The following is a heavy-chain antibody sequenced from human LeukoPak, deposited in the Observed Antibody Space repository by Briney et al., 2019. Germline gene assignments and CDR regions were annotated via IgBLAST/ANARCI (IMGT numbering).Heavy chain of an antibody. CDR3: ARQSYGYPFDY. J-gene: IGHJ4*02. Sequence: GGSLRLSCAASGFTFSNYAMSWVRQAPGKGLEWVAVIWYDGSNKYYADSVKGRFTISRDNSKNTLYLQMNSLRAEDTAVYYCARQSYGYPFDYWGQGTLVTVSS. D-gene: IGHD5-18*01. V-gene: IGHV3-33*08. CDR1: GFTFSNYA. CDR2: IWYDGSNK.